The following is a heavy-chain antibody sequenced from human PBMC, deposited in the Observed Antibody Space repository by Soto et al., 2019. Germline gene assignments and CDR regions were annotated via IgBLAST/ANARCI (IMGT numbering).Heavy chain of an antibody. CDR1: GFTFSSYG. V-gene: IGHV3-30*18. CDR2: ISYDGSNK. CDR3: AKDYLAVGAVA. D-gene: IGHD6-19*01. Sequence: QVQLVESGGGVVQPGRSLRLSCAASGFTFSSYGMHWVRQAPGKGLEWVAVISYDGSNKYYADSVKGRFTISRDNSKNTRYLQMNSLRAEDTAVYYCAKDYLAVGAVAWGQGTLVTVSS. J-gene: IGHJ5*02.